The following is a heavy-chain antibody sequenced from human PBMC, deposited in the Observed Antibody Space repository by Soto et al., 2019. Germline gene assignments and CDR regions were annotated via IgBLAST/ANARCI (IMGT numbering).Heavy chain of an antibody. CDR3: ARGRKSGSYFIRFDY. J-gene: IGHJ4*02. V-gene: IGHV3-30-3*01. CDR1: GFTFSSYA. CDR2: ISYDGSNK. Sequence: QVQLVESGGGVVQPGRSLRLSCAASGFTFSSYAMHWVRQAPGKGLEWVAVISYDGSNKYYADSVKGRFTISRDNSKNPLYLQMNSLRAEDTAVYYCARGRKSGSYFIRFDYWGQGTLVTVSS. D-gene: IGHD3-10*01.